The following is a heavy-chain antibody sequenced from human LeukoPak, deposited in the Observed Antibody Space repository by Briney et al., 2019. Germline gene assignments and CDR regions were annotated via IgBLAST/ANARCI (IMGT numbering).Heavy chain of an antibody. CDR1: GFSFSTYS. CDR2: ISSSSRHI. J-gene: IGHJ4*02. CDR3: ARDRGATITGPQFDH. V-gene: IGHV3-21*01. D-gene: IGHD5-12*01. Sequence: KAGGSLRLSCAASGFSFSTYSMNWVRQAPVKGLEWVSGISSSSRHIYYADSVKGRFTISRDNAKYSLYLQMNSLRAEDTAVYYCARDRGATITGPQFDHWGQGTLATVSS.